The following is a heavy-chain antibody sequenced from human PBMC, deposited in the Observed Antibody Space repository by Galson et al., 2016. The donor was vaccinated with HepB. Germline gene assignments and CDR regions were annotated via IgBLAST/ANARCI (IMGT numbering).Heavy chain of an antibody. CDR1: GFTFSSYA. J-gene: IGHJ6*02. V-gene: IGHV3-64D*06. CDR2: ISSNGGST. Sequence: SLRLSCAASGFTFSSYAMHWVRQAPGKGLEYVSAISSNGGSTYYADSVKGRFTISRDNSKNTLYLQMSSLRAEDTVVYYCVKTVTVHYYYYYGMDVWGQGTTVTVSS. CDR3: VKTVTVHYYYYYGMDV. D-gene: IGHD4-11*01.